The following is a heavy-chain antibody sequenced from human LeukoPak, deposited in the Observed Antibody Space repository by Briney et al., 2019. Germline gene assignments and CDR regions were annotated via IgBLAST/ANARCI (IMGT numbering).Heavy chain of an antibody. J-gene: IGHJ6*02. CDR3: ARVPSSTRYYGMDV. CDR1: GYTFTSYD. Sequence: ASVKVSCKASGYTFTSYDINWVRQATGQGLKWMGWMNPNSGNTGYAQKFQGRVTMTRNTSISTAYMELSSLRSEDTTVYYCARVPSSTRYYGMDVWGQGTTVTVSS. V-gene: IGHV1-8*01. CDR2: MNPNSGNT. D-gene: IGHD2-2*01.